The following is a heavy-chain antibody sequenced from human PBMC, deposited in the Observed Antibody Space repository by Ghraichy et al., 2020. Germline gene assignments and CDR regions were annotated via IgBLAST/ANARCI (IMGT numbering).Heavy chain of an antibody. CDR2: IYYSGST. CDR3: ASLTYCSSTSCPKGDY. J-gene: IGHJ4*02. V-gene: IGHV4-39*01. Sequence: SETLSLTCTVSGGSISSSSYYWGWIRQPPGKGLEWIGSIYYSGSTYYNPSLKSRVTISVDTSKNQFSLKLSSVTAADTAVYYCASLTYCSSTSCPKGDYWGQGTLVTVSS. CDR1: GGSISSSSYY. D-gene: IGHD2-2*01.